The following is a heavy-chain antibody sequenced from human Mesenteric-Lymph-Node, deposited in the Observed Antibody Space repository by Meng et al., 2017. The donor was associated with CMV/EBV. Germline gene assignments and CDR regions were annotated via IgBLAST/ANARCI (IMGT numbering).Heavy chain of an antibody. CDR3: ARVSKLWFGEFGYGMDV. Sequence: SETLSLTCSVSDGSVNNPSYYWTWIRQPPGKGLEWIGHVYYTGYSNNSPSLKSRITISVDTSKSQFSLRLTSVTAADTAVYYCARVSKLWFGEFGYGMDVWGQGTTVTVSS. CDR1: DGSVNNPSYY. CDR2: VYYTGYS. J-gene: IGHJ6*02. D-gene: IGHD3-10*01. V-gene: IGHV4-61*01.